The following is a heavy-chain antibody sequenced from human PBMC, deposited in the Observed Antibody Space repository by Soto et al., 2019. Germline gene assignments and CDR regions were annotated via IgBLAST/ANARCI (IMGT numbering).Heavy chain of an antibody. J-gene: IGHJ4*02. Sequence: QVQLVQSGAEVKKPGASVKVSCKASGYTFTSYDINWVRQATGQGLEWMGWMNPNSGNTGYAQKFQGRVTMTRNTSISKAYMELSILRSEDTAVYYCTRSARYCSGGSCYSFLDYWGQGTLVTVSS. CDR2: MNPNSGNT. V-gene: IGHV1-8*01. CDR1: GYTFTSYD. CDR3: TRSARYCSGGSCYSFLDY. D-gene: IGHD2-15*01.